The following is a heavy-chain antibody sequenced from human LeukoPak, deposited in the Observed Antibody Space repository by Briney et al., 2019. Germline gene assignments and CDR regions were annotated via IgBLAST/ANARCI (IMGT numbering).Heavy chain of an antibody. CDR1: GGTFSSYA. CDR3: ASSEERWLQSAGLAGAFDI. J-gene: IGHJ3*02. Sequence: SVKVSCKASGGTFSSYAISWVRQAPGQGLEWMGGIIPIFGTANYAQKFQGRVSITADESTSTAYMELSSLRSEDTAVYYCASSEERWLQSAGLAGAFDIWGQGTMVTVSS. D-gene: IGHD5-24*01. V-gene: IGHV1-69*13. CDR2: IIPIFGTA.